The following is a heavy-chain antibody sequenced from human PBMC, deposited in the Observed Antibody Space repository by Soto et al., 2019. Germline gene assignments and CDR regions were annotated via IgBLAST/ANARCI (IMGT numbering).Heavy chain of an antibody. J-gene: IGHJ4*02. D-gene: IGHD6-19*01. V-gene: IGHV1-18*01. Sequence: QVQLVQSGAEMKTPGASVKVSCKTSGYTFTPYGISWVRQAPGQGLEWMGWINPYNGNTDYAESLQGRVTMTTETSTNTAYRELRSLKSDDTAIYYCARNRVGVPSWLVGPFDYLCQGALVTVSS. CDR1: GYTFTPYG. CDR2: INPYNGNT. CDR3: ARNRVGVPSWLVGPFDY.